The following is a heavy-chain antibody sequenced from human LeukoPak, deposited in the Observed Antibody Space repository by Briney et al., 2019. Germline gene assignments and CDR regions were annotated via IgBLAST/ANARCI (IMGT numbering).Heavy chain of an antibody. CDR2: ISGSGGST. CDR1: GFTFSSHW. Sequence: PGGSLRLSCTASGFTFSSHWMTWVRQSPGKGLEWVSAISGSGGSTYYADSVKGRFTISRDNSKNTLFLQMNSLRIEDTAVYYCAKEGVASGPWGQGTLVTVSS. J-gene: IGHJ5*02. V-gene: IGHV3-23*01. D-gene: IGHD2-8*02. CDR3: AKEGVASGP.